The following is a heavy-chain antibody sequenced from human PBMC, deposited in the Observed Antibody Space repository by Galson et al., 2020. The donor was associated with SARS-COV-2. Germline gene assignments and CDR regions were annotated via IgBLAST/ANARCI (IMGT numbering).Heavy chain of an antibody. CDR2: IFYSGTT. CDR1: GGPISNGAYY. Sequence: SETLSLTCAVSGGPISNGAYYWSWIRQVPGKGLEWIGYIFYSGTTYYNPSLKSRVTISVDTSKNQFSLKLNSVTAADTAVYYCTTDSSGYGMFDPWCQGALVTVSS. J-gene: IGHJ5*02. V-gene: IGHV4-31*11. D-gene: IGHD3-22*01. CDR3: TTDSSGYGMFDP.